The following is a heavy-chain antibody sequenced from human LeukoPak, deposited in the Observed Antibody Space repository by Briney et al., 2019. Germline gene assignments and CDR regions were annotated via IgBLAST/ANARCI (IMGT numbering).Heavy chain of an antibody. D-gene: IGHD6-13*01. J-gene: IGHJ4*02. CDR3: ALSSSWYGGFFDY. CDR1: GLTFSSYG. Sequence: GGSLRLSCAASGLTFSSYGMHWVRQAPGKGLEWVAVISYDGSNKYYADSVKGRFTISRDNSKNTLYLQMNSLRAEDTAVYYCALSSSWYGGFFDYWGQGTLVTVSS. CDR2: ISYDGSNK. V-gene: IGHV3-30*03.